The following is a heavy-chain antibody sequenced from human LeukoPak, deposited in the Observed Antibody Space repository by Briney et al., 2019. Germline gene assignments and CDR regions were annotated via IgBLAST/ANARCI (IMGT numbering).Heavy chain of an antibody. Sequence: HPGGSLRLSRAASGFTFSTYLMHWVRQAPGKGLVWVSRSNIDGRSTTYADSVKGRFTISRDNAKNTMFLQMNSLRAEDTAMYYCVREFRMTVSGMSRRPFDYWGQGTLVTVSS. CDR3: VREFRMTVSGMSRRPFDY. D-gene: IGHD6-19*01. CDR2: SNIDGRST. CDR1: GFTFSTYL. J-gene: IGHJ4*02. V-gene: IGHV3-74*01.